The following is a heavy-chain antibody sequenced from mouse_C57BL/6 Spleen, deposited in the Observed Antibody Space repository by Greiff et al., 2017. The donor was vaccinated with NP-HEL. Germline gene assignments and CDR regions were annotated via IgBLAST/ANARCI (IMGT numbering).Heavy chain of an antibody. CDR1: GYAFSSSW. V-gene: IGHV1-82*01. CDR2: IYPGDGDT. Sequence: VQLQQSGPELVKPGASVKISCKASGYAFSSSWMNWVKQRPGKGLEWIGRIYPGDGDTNYNGNFKGKATLTADKSSSTAYMQLSSLTSEDSAVYFCARLERRGGYFDVWGTGTTVTVSS. CDR3: ARLERRGGYFDV. J-gene: IGHJ1*03. D-gene: IGHD2-12*01.